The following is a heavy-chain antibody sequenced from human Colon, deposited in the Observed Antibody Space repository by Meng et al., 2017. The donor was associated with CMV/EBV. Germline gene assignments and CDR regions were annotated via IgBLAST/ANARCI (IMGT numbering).Heavy chain of an antibody. CDR1: GFTFSTSD. CDR3: ARARSPTHFDY. CDR2: IGTVGDT. J-gene: IGHJ4*02. V-gene: IGHV3-13*01. Sequence: GSLRLSCTGSGFTFSTSDFHWVRQPTGKGLEWVSSIGTVGDTYSIGSVKGRFIISREDAQNSVYLQMNGLRDGDTGLYYCARARSPTHFDYWGQGALVTV.